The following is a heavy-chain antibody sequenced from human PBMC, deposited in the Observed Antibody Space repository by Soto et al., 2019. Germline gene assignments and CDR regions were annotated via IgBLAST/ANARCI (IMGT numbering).Heavy chain of an antibody. CDR3: VKATYSNVYNFDY. Sequence: EVHLLESGGGLVQPGGSLRLSCAASGYTFSTYAMSWVRQAPGMGLEWVSAISVTGGSTYYADSVRGRFTISRDNSKNTLSLQMTSLRAEDTAVYYCVKATYSNVYNFDYWGQGTLVTVSS. V-gene: IGHV3-23*01. D-gene: IGHD6-13*01. CDR1: GYTFSTYA. J-gene: IGHJ4*02. CDR2: ISVTGGST.